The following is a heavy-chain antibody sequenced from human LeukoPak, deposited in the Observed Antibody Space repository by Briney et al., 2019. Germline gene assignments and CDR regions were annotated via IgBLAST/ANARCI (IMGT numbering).Heavy chain of an antibody. Sequence: ASVKVSCKASGYIFTSYDINWVRQAPGQGLEWMGWMNPNSDNTGYAQKFQGRVTMTRDMSTSTDYMELSSLRSEDTAVYYCARDNSVEDTAWWFDPWGQGTLVTVSS. J-gene: IGHJ5*02. CDR1: GYIFTSYD. CDR3: ARDNSVEDTAWWFDP. CDR2: MNPNSDNT. V-gene: IGHV1-8*01. D-gene: IGHD4-23*01.